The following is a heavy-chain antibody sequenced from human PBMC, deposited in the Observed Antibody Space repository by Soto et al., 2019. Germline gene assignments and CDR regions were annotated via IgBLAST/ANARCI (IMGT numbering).Heavy chain of an antibody. J-gene: IGHJ4*02. D-gene: IGHD2-2*01. CDR3: ARGAAAMSYFDY. V-gene: IGHV3-33*01. Sequence: QVQLVESGGGVVQPGRSLRLSCAASGFTFSSYGMHWVRQAPGKGLEWVAVIWYDGSNKYYADSVKGRFTIYRDNSKNTLYLQMNSLRAEDTAVYYCARGAAAMSYFDYWGQGTLVTVSS. CDR2: IWYDGSNK. CDR1: GFTFSSYG.